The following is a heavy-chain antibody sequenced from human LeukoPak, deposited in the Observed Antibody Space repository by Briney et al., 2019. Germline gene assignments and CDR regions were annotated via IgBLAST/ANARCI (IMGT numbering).Heavy chain of an antibody. J-gene: IGHJ4*02. D-gene: IGHD6-19*01. CDR3: AGLSSGWYEGDY. CDR1: GGSFSGYY. Sequence: PSETLSLTCAVYGGSFSGYYWSWIRQPPGKGLEWIGEINHSGSTNYNPSLKSRVTISVDTSKNQFSLKLSSVTAADTAVYYCAGLSSGWYEGDYWGQGTLVTVSS. V-gene: IGHV4-34*01. CDR2: INHSGST.